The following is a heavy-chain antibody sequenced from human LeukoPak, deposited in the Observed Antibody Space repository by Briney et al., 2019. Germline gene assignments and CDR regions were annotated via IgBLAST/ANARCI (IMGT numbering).Heavy chain of an antibody. V-gene: IGHV1-24*01. Sequence: ASVKVSCKVSGYTLTELSMHWVRQAPGKGLEWMGGFDPEDGETIYAQKFQGRVTMTEDTSTDTAYMELSSLRSEDTAVYYCAITHVDTAMANFDYWGQGTLVTVSS. CDR1: GYTLTELS. CDR2: FDPEDGET. J-gene: IGHJ4*02. CDR3: AITHVDTAMANFDY. D-gene: IGHD5-18*01.